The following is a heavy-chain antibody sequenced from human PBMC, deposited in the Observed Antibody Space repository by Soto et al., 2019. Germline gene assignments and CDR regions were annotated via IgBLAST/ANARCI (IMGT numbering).Heavy chain of an antibody. D-gene: IGHD4-17*01. V-gene: IGHV1-2*04. J-gene: IGHJ4*02. CDR1: GYTFTGYY. Sequence: GXSVKVSCKASGYTFTGYYMHWVRQAPGQGLEWMGWINPNSGGTNYAQKFQGWVTMTRDTSISTAYMELSRLRSDDTAVYYCARARVGDYGELSYWGQGTLVTVSS. CDR3: ARARVGDYGELSY. CDR2: INPNSGGT.